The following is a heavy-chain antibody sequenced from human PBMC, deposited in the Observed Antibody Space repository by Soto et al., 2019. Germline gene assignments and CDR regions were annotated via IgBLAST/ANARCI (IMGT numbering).Heavy chain of an antibody. V-gene: IGHV4-34*01. CDR1: GGSFSGYY. D-gene: IGHD3-3*01. J-gene: IGHJ6*03. CDR2: INHSGST. Sequence: SETLSLTCAVYGGSFSGYYWSWIRQPPGKGLEWIGEINHSGSTNYNPSLKSRVTISVDTSKNQFSLKLSSVTAADTAVYYCARVHITIFGVVISQSGGYYYYMDVWGKGTTVTVSS. CDR3: ARVHITIFGVVISQSGGYYYYMDV.